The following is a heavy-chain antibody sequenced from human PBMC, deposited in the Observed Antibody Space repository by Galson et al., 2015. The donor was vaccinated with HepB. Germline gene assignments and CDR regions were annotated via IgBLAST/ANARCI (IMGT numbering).Heavy chain of an antibody. CDR2: IWYDGSHK. CDR3: ARGMDYGDDWYFDL. CDR1: GFTFSTYG. V-gene: IGHV3-33*01. Sequence: SLRLSCAASGFTFSTYGMHWVRQAPGKGLQWVAVIWYDGSHKYYEDSVKGRFDISRDNTKNTLHLQMNSPRADDTAVYYCARGMDYGDDWYFDLWGRGTLVTVSS. D-gene: IGHD4-17*01. J-gene: IGHJ2*01.